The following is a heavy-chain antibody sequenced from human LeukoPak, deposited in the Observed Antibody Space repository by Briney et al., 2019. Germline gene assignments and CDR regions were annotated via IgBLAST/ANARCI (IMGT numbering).Heavy chain of an antibody. Sequence: NTSETLSLTCAVYGASLNGHYWSWIRQPPGKGLEWIGEGSDVGGTKYNPSFKSRVTISADTSKNQFSLKLSSVTAADTAVYYCARDASGVGGIIYWGQGTLVTVSS. CDR2: GSDVGGT. V-gene: IGHV4-34*01. CDR1: GASLNGHY. CDR3: ARDASGVGGIIY. D-gene: IGHD2-8*01. J-gene: IGHJ4*02.